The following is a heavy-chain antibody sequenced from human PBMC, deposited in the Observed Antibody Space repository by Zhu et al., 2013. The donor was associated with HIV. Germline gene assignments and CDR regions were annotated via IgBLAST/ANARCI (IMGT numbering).Heavy chain of an antibody. V-gene: IGHV1-46*01. D-gene: IGHD3-10*01. J-gene: IGHJ4*02. CDR1: GYTFTSYY. CDR3: ARAPRTTQSFHFDY. CDR2: IDPSGDST. Sequence: QVQLVQSGAEVKKPGASVKVSCKASGYTFTSYYLHWVRQAPGQGLEWMGIIDPSGDSTSYAQKFQGRVTMTRDTSTNTVYMELSSLRSDDTAVYYCARAPRTTQSFHFDYWGQGTQVIVSS.